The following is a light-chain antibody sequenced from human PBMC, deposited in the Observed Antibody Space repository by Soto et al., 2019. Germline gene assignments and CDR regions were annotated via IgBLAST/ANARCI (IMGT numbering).Light chain of an antibody. CDR2: DVS. V-gene: IGLV2-14*01. CDR1: SSDVGDYNY. CDR3: SSYTSSSTLVV. J-gene: IGLJ2*01. Sequence: QSALTQPASVSGSPGQSITISCTGTSSDVGDYNYVSWYQQHPGKAPKLMIYDVSNRPSGVSNRFSGSKSGNTASPTISGLQAEDEADYYCSSYTSSSTLVVFGGGTKLTVL.